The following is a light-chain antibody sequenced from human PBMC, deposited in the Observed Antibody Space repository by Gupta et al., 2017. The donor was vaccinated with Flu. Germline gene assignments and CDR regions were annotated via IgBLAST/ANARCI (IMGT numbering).Light chain of an antibody. CDR1: QNINTW. CDR2: RAS. CDR3: QQRDDWPDT. J-gene: IGKJ2*01. Sequence: GDRATLSCRASQNINTWVAWYQQKAAQVPRLLIYRASNRDTGIPARFSGRGSGTDFTLTISSLEPEDFAVYYWQQRDDWPDTFGQGTKLEIK. V-gene: IGKV3-11*01.